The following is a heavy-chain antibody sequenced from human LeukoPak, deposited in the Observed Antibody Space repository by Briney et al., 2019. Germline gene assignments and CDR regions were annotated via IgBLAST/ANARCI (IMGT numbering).Heavy chain of an antibody. D-gene: IGHD3-10*01. CDR1: GGSISSSSYY. V-gene: IGHV4-39*01. CDR3: ARLNYYGSGSYELDP. Sequence: SETLSLTCTVSGGSISSSSYYWGWLRQPPGKGLEWIGSIYYSGSTYYNPSLKSRVTISVDTSKNQFSLKLSSVTAADTAVYYCARLNYYGSGSYELDPWGQGTLVTVSS. J-gene: IGHJ5*02. CDR2: IYYSGST.